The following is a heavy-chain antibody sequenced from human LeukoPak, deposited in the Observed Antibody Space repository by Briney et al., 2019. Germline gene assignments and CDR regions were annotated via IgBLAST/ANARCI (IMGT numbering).Heavy chain of an antibody. J-gene: IGHJ6*03. CDR3: AKNGDRGAYCSGGTCYPYYYYYMDV. Sequence: GGSLRLSCAASGFTFNSYHMNWVRQAPGKGLEWVANIKPDGSQIYYVDSVKGRFTISRDNAKNSLYLQMNSLRAEDTAIYYCAKNGDRGAYCSGGTCYPYYYYYMDVWGKGTTVTISS. CDR1: GFTFNSYH. D-gene: IGHD2-15*01. CDR2: IKPDGSQI. V-gene: IGHV3-7*03.